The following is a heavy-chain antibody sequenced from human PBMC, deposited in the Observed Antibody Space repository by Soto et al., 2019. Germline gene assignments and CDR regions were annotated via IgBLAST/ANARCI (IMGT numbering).Heavy chain of an antibody. CDR3: AICGVGSYDLPLWFDY. D-gene: IGHD1-26*01. CDR1: GFTFSSYA. J-gene: IGHJ4*02. Sequence: EVQLLESGGGLVQPGGSLRLSCAASGFTFSSYAMSWVRQAPGKGLEWVSAISGSGGSTYYADSVKGRFTISRDNSKNTLYLQMNSLRAEDTAVYYCAICGVGSYDLPLWFDYWGQGTLVTVSS. CDR2: ISGSGGST. V-gene: IGHV3-23*01.